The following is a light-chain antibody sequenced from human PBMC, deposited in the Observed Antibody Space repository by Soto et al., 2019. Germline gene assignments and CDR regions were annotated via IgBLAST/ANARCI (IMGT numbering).Light chain of an antibody. CDR1: NSNIGAGYD. V-gene: IGLV1-40*01. CDR3: QSYDSGLSGSV. CDR2: TNG. J-gene: IGLJ3*02. Sequence: QAVVTQPPSVSGAPGQRVTISCTGTNSNIGAGYDVNWYQHLPGAAPKLLIYTNGNRPSGVHDRFSGSKSGTSASLAITGLQADDEGDYYCQSYDSGLSGSVFGGGTKLTVL.